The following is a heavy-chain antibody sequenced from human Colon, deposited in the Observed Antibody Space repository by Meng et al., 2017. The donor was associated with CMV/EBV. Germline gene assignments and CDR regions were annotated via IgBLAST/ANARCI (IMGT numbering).Heavy chain of an antibody. D-gene: IGHD4-11*01. CDR3: AKDPNESHDYPRGAYNYYGMDV. CDR1: GFRFSNYW. CDR2: VTYDGVNK. V-gene: IGHV3-30*02. Sequence: GESLKISCAASGFRFSNYWMSWVRQAPGKGLEWVAFVTYDGVNKFYGDSVKGRFTISRDTYKNSVYLQMDSLRPEDTALYYCAKDPNESHDYPRGAYNYYGMDVWGQGTTVTVSS. J-gene: IGHJ6*02.